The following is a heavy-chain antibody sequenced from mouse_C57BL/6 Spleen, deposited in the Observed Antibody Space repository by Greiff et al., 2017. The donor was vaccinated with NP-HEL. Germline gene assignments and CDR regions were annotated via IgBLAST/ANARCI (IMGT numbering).Heavy chain of an antibody. CDR2: ISSGSSTI. V-gene: IGHV5-17*01. Sequence: EVKLMESGGGLVKPGGSLKLSCAASGFTFSDYGMHWVRQAPETGLEWVAYISSGSSTIYYADTVTGRFTISRANAKNTLFLQMTSLRSEDTAMYYCARRLGGGPYYFDYWGQGTTLTVSS. CDR3: ARRLGGGPYYFDY. CDR1: GFTFSDYG. D-gene: IGHD4-1*01. J-gene: IGHJ2*01.